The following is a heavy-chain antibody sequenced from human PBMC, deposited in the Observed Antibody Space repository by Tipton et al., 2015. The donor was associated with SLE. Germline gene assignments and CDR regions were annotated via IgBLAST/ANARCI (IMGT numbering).Heavy chain of an antibody. V-gene: IGHV4-61*02. J-gene: IGHJ1*01. Sequence: TLSLTCTVSGGSISSTDYYWSWIRLPTGKGLEWIGRIYTSGSTNSNPSLKSRVTMSVDTSKNVFSLNISSVTAADTAIYYCVRLRREHQIVRLGWFWGLGTLVTVSS. CDR1: GGSISSTDYY. CDR2: IYTSGST. D-gene: IGHD2/OR15-2a*01. CDR3: VRLRREHQIVRLGWF.